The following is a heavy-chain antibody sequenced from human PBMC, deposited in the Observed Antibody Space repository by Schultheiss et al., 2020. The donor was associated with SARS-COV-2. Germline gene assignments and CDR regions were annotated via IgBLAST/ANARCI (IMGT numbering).Heavy chain of an antibody. D-gene: IGHD6-19*01. J-gene: IGHJ6*02. V-gene: IGHV3-53*01. Sequence: GGSLRLSCAAYGFTVSSNYMRWVRQAPGKGLEWVSVIYNTDGTYSADYVRGRFTMSRDNSKNIVYLQMNSLRADDTAVYYCASHSSGWFISYYGMDVWGQGTTVTVSS. CDR2: IYNTDGT. CDR1: GFTVSSNY. CDR3: ASHSSGWFISYYGMDV.